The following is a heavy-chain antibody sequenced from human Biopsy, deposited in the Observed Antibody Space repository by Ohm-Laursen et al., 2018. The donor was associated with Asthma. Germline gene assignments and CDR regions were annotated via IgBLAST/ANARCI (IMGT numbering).Heavy chain of an antibody. V-gene: IGHV1-69*13. D-gene: IGHD6-19*01. CDR2: IMTVFGTT. CDR3: ARCQVGYSSGWSLLLKKIYYSGMDV. J-gene: IGHJ6*02. Sequence: SVNVSRKAPGGTFSNFAISWARQAPGQGLEWLGGIMTVFGTTNYAQKIQGRVTITADESTSTAYMEVTSLRSEDTAIYYWARCQVGYSSGWSLLLKKIYYSGMDVWGQGTAVTVS. CDR1: GGTFSNFA.